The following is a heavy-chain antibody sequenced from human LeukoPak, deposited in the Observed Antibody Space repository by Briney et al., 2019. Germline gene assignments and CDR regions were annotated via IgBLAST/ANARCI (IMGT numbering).Heavy chain of an antibody. CDR1: GFTFSSYW. CDR2: ISGSGGST. J-gene: IGHJ4*02. CDR3: AKSQPVERELGVY. D-gene: IGHD1-26*01. V-gene: IGHV3-23*01. Sequence: PGGSLRLSCAASGFTFSSYWMHWVRQAPGKGLEWVSAISGSGGSTYYADSVKGRFTISRDNSKNTLYLQMNSLRAEDTAVYYCAKSQPVERELGVYWGQGTLVTVSS.